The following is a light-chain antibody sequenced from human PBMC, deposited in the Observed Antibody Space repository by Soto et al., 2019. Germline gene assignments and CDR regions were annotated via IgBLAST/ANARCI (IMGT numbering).Light chain of an antibody. J-gene: IGLJ1*01. V-gene: IGLV2-14*01. CDR2: EVS. CDR3: SSYTGSNTRYV. CDR1: SNDVGGYNY. Sequence: QSALTQPASVSGSPGQSITISCTGTSNDVGGYNYVSWYQQHPGKTPKLMIYEVSNRPSGVSNRFSGSKSDNTASLTISGLQAEDEAEYYCSSYTGSNTRYVFGTGTKLTVL.